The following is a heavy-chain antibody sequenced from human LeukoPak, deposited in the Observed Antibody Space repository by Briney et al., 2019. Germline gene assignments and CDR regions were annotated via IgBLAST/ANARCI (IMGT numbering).Heavy chain of an antibody. D-gene: IGHD3-10*01. CDR3: AVGEEWYPEYFQH. J-gene: IGHJ1*01. Sequence: PSETLAPTCTVSGGSISSYYWSWIRQPPGKGLEWIGYIYYSGSTNYNPSLKSRVTISVDTSKNQFSLKLSSVTAADTAVYYCAVGEEWYPEYFQHWGQGTLVTVSS. CDR2: IYYSGST. V-gene: IGHV4-59*01. CDR1: GGSISSYY.